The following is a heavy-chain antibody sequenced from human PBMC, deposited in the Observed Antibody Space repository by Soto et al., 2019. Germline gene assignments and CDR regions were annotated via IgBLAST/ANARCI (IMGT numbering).Heavy chain of an antibody. CDR2: ISYDGSNK. J-gene: IGHJ6*02. CDR1: GFTFSSYA. Sequence: QVQLVESGGGVAQPGRSLRLFCAASGFTFSSYAMHWVRQAPGKGLEWVAVISYDGSNKYYADSVKGRFTISRDNSKNTLYLQMNSLRAEDTAVYYCARAFLPCEGYDCRDYYYYGMDVWGQGTTVTVSS. CDR3: ARAFLPCEGYDCRDYYYYGMDV. V-gene: IGHV3-30-3*01. D-gene: IGHD5-12*01.